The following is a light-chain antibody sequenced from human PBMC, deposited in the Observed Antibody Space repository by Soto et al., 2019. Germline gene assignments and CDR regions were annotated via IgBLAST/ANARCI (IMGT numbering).Light chain of an antibody. CDR3: QQSYNTPVT. Sequence: DIQITQSPASLSASVEDRVTITCRASQTVRTYLNWYQQKPGKAPKLLIYAASNLQSGVPSRFSGSGSGTDFTLTITSLRPEDFATYWCQQSYNTPVTFGQGTRLEI. CDR1: QTVRTY. V-gene: IGKV1-39*01. CDR2: AAS. J-gene: IGKJ5*01.